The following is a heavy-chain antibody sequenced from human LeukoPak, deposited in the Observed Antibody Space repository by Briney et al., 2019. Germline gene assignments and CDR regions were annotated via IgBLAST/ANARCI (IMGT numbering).Heavy chain of an antibody. Sequence: KPSETLSLTCTVSGCSISSYYWSWIRQAPGKGLEWIGYINYSGSTNYNPSLKSRVITSVDTTNNQFFQLLRSMTAANTAVYYCGSSNYNPSLNSRVAISVDTSDNQFSLKLSSVTAVDTAVYYCANAAGMYYYDSSGYYLDWGQGTLVTVSS. CDR1: GCSISSYY. D-gene: IGHD3-10*01. CDR3: GSSNYNPSLNSRVAISVDTSDNQFSLKLSSVTAVDTAVYYCANAAGMYYYDSSGYYLD. V-gene: IGHV4-59*01. J-gene: IGHJ4*02. CDR2: INYSGST.